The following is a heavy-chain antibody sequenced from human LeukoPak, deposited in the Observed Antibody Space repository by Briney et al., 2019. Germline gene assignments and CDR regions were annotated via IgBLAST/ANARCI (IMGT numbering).Heavy chain of an antibody. Sequence: SETLSLTCSVSGASMTSHYYTWVRQPPRKGLEWIAYINYSGTTNYNPSLNSRVTISVDTSKNQFSLRLTSVTAADTAVYYWARLVRATGAGTTYPYPHLELWGKGNT. J-gene: IGHJ6*03. D-gene: IGHD1-7*01. CDR3: ARLVRATGAGTTYPYPHLEL. CDR2: INYSGTT. V-gene: IGHV4-59*11. CDR1: GASMTSHY.